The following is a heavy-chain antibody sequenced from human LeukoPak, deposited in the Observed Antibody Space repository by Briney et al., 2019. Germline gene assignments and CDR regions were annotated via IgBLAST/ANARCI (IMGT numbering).Heavy chain of an antibody. D-gene: IGHD3-22*01. CDR3: ARLPDYYDKIARDY. V-gene: IGHV2-5*02. J-gene: IGHJ4*02. CDR1: GFSLTTSGVG. Sequence: ESGPTPVKPTQTLTLTCTFSGFSLTTSGVGVGWIRQPPGKALEWLAVIYWDDDKRYNSSLESRLTITKDTSKNQVVLTMTHMDPVDTATYYCARLPDYYDKIARDYWGQGTLVTVSS. CDR2: IYWDDDK.